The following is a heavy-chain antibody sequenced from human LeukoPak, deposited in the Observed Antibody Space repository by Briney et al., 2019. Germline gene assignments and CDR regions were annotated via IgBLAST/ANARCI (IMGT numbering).Heavy chain of an antibody. V-gene: IGHV1-2*02. CDR2: INANNGGT. Sequence: ASVKVSCKASGYSFSDYYLHWVRQAPGQGLEWMGWINANNGGTNYAQNFQGRVTMTRDTSISTAYMEVKRLRSDDTAVYYCARAGYCSGGSCYNWFDPWGQGTLVTVSS. D-gene: IGHD2-15*01. CDR3: ARAGYCSGGSCYNWFDP. CDR1: GYSFSDYY. J-gene: IGHJ5*02.